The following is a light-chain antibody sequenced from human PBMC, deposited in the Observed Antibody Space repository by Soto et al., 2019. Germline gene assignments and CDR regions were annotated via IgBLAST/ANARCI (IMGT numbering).Light chain of an antibody. V-gene: IGLV3-21*02. Sequence: SYELTQPPSVSVAPGQTARITCGGNNIGSKSVHWYQQKPCQAPVLVVYDDSHRPSGIPERFSGSNSGNTATLTISRFEAGDEADYYCQVWDSRSDPAVFGGGTQLTV. CDR2: DDS. CDR3: QVWDSRSDPAV. J-gene: IGLJ7*01. CDR1: NIGSKS.